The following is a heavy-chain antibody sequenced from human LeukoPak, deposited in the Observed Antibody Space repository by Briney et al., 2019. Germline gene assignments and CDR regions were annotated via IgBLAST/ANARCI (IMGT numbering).Heavy chain of an antibody. CDR2: IYPGDSDT. Sequence: GESLKISCQGSGYSSSRYWIGWVRQMPGKGLEWMGIIYPGDSDTRYSPSFQGHVTISPDKSISTAYLQWSSLKASDTAMYFCARQAYSSGHDAFDFWGQGTMVTVSS. D-gene: IGHD6-19*01. CDR1: GYSSSRYW. V-gene: IGHV5-51*01. J-gene: IGHJ3*01. CDR3: ARQAYSSGHDAFDF.